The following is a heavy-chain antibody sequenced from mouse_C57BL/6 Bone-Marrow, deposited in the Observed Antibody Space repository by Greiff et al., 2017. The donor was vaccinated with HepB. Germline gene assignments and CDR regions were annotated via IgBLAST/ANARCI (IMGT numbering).Heavy chain of an antibody. V-gene: IGHV14-4*01. CDR1: GFNIKDDY. D-gene: IGHD1-1*01. CDR2: IDPENGDT. Sequence: EVQVVESGAELVRPGASVKLSCTASGFNIKDDYMHWVKQRPEQGLEWIGWIDPENGDTASASKFQGKATITADTSSNPAYLQLSSLTSEDTAVYYCTFYYYGSSYDYWGQGTTLTVSS. J-gene: IGHJ2*01. CDR3: TFYYYGSSYDY.